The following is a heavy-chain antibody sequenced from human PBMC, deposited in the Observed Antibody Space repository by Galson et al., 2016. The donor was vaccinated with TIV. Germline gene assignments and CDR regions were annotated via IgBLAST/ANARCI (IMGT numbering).Heavy chain of an antibody. Sequence: TLSLTCTVSGDSITSGNYYWSWIRQPAGKGLEWIGRIHTNGIINYNPSLKNRVALSVDTSENQFPLKLDSVAAADTAVYFCARVPPAGHHWYFDLWGRGTLVTVSS. V-gene: IGHV4-61*02. CDR2: IHTNGII. CDR1: GDSITSGNYY. J-gene: IGHJ2*01. CDR3: ARVPPAGHHWYFDL. D-gene: IGHD2-15*01.